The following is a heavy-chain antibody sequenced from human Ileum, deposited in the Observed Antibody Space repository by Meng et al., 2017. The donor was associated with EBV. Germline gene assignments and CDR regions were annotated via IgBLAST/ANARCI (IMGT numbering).Heavy chain of an antibody. J-gene: IGHJ2*01. CDR2: IYYSGST. CDR3: ARGYYDSSGYGYWYFDL. V-gene: IGHV4-30-4*01. Sequence: HVQPQESGPGLVKPSQPLSLTCTVSGGSISSGDYYWSWIRQPPGKGLEWIGYIYYSGSTYYNPSLKSRVTISVDTSKNQFSLKLSSVTAADTAVYYCARGYYDSSGYGYWYFDLWGRGTLVTVSS. CDR1: GGSISSGDYY. D-gene: IGHD3-22*01.